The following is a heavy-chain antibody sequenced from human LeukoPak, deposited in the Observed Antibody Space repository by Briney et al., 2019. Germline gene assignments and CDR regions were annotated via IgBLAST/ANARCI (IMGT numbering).Heavy chain of an antibody. CDR3: ARGVTTVTTKGDAFDI. D-gene: IGHD4-17*01. CDR2: MSFDGSHE. J-gene: IGHJ3*02. Sequence: GGSLRLSCVASGLTFSNSAMHWVRQAPGKGLEWVAIMSFDGSHERYGDSVKGRFTLSRDNSKNTLYLQMNSLRAEDTAVYYCARGVTTVTTKGDAFDIWGHGTMVTVSS. V-gene: IGHV3-30*14. CDR1: GLTFSNSA.